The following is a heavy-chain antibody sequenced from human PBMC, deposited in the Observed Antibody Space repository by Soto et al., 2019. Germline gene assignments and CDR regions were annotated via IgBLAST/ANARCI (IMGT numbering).Heavy chain of an antibody. D-gene: IGHD6-19*01. CDR2: ILNGGST. CDR1: GGSISSGGYC. J-gene: IGHJ5*02. V-gene: IGHV4-30-2*01. CDR3: AGRISVAGSHNWFDP. Sequence: SETLSLTCAVSGGSISSGGYCWSWIRQPPGKGLEWIGFILNGGSTYYSPSLKSRVAISVDRSKNQFSRKLTSVNADDTAVYFCAGRISVAGSHNWFDPWGQGTLVTVSS.